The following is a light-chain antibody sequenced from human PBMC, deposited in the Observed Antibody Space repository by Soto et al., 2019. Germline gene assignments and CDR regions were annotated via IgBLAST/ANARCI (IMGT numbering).Light chain of an antibody. CDR3: QHLTAYPIT. V-gene: IGKV1-5*01. Sequence: DIQMTQYPSTLSASVGDRVTITCRASQSISSWLAWYQQKPGEAPKLLIYFVSTLQSGVPSSFSGSGSGTEFTLTISDLQPEDFATYYCQHLTAYPITFGQGTRLEIK. CDR2: FVS. CDR1: QSISSW. J-gene: IGKJ5*01.